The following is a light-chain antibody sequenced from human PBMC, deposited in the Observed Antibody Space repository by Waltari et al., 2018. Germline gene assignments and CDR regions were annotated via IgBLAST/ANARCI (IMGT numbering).Light chain of an antibody. V-gene: IGLV1-47*01. CDR1: SSNIGSTY. CDR2: RSN. CDR3: ASWDDSLSGYV. J-gene: IGLJ1*01. Sequence: QSVLTQPPSASGTPGQRVTISCSGSSSNIGSTYVYWFQQLPGTAPKLLICRSNQRPAGVPARFSGSNSGTSASLAISGLRSEDEADYYCASWDDSLSGYVFGTGTKVTVL.